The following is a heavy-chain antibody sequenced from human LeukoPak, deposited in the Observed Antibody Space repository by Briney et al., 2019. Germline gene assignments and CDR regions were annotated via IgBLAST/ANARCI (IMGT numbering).Heavy chain of an antibody. V-gene: IGHV3-23*01. J-gene: IGHJ2*01. D-gene: IGHD4-17*01. Sequence: PGGSLRLSCTVSGFTVSSNSMSWVRQAPGKGLEWVSAISDSGSTTHYADSVRGRFTISRDNPKSTLYLQMRSLRAVDTAIYYCAKDPSTFLTTGWYFDLWGRGTLDTVSS. CDR3: AKDPSTFLTTGWYFDL. CDR1: GFTVSSNS. CDR2: ISDSGSTT.